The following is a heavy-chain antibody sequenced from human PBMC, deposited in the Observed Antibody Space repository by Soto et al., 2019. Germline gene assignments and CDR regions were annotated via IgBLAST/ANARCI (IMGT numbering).Heavy chain of an antibody. J-gene: IGHJ5*02. V-gene: IGHV4-30-4*01. CDR2: IYYSGST. CDR3: ARDSSTMIVGA. D-gene: IGHD3-22*01. Sequence: PSETLSLTCTVSGGSISSGDYYWSWIRQPPGKGLEWIGYIYYSGSTYYNPSLKSRVTISVDTPKNQFSLKLSSVTAADTAVYYCARDSSTMIVGAWGQGTLVTVPS. CDR1: GGSISSGDYY.